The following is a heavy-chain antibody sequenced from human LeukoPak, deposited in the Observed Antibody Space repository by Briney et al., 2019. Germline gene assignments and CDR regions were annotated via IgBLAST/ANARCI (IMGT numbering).Heavy chain of an antibody. CDR2: ISGSGGST. D-gene: IGHD6-19*01. Sequence: GGSLRLSCAASGFTFSGYVMNWVRQAPGKVLEWVSTISGSGGSTYYADSVKGRFAISRDSSKNTLYLQMSSLRAEDTAVYYCTTDSTTSVAGIFDSWGQGTLVTVSS. V-gene: IGHV3-23*01. J-gene: IGHJ4*02. CDR1: GFTFSGYV. CDR3: TTDSTTSVAGIFDS.